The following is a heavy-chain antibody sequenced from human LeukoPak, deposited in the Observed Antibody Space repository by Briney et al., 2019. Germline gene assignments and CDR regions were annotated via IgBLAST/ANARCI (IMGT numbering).Heavy chain of an antibody. D-gene: IGHD1-7*01. J-gene: IGHJ4*02. Sequence: GESLKISCQASGDTFSDTYIAWLRQIAGKRQEWMGIVYFDGSDTRYSPSFQGQVTISVDQSISRAYLQWTSLRTSDTAMYYCARFLHGNSLDYWGQGTLVTV. V-gene: IGHV5-51*01. CDR3: ARFLHGNSLDY. CDR1: GDTFSDTY. CDR2: VYFDGSDT.